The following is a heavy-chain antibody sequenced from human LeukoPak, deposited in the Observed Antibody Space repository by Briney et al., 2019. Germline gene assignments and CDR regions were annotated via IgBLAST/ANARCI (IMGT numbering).Heavy chain of an antibody. D-gene: IGHD1-26*01. V-gene: IGHV4-39*01. CDR2: IYYTGST. CDR3: ARRGGSGRAFDY. J-gene: IGHJ4*02. CDR1: GASISGGTYY. Sequence: SETLSLNCSVSGASISGGTYYWGWIRKPPGKGLEWIGSIYYTGSTYDNPSLKSRVTISVDTSKNQFSLKLSSVTVADTAVYYCARRGGSGRAFDYWGQGTLVTVSS.